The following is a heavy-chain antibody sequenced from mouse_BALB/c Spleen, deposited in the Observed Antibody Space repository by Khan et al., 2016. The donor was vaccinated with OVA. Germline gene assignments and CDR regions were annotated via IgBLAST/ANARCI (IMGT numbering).Heavy chain of an antibody. Sequence: QVQLQQSGPGLVAPSQSLSITCTVSGFSLTSYGVHWVRQPPGKGLEWLGVIWAGGSTNYNSALMSRQGISKDNSKCQVFVKMNSLQTDDTAMYYCARLEDIWGQGTTLTVSS. CDR2: IWAGGST. J-gene: IGHJ2*01. CDR3: ARLEDI. V-gene: IGHV2-9*02. D-gene: IGHD1-3*01. CDR1: GFSLTSYG.